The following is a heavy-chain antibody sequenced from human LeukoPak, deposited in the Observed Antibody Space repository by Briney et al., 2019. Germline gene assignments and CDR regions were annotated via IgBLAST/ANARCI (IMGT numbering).Heavy chain of an antibody. J-gene: IGHJ6*02. Sequence: SQTLSLTCAISGDSVSSNSAAWNWIRQSPSRGLEWLGRTYYRSKWYNDCAVSVKSRITINPDTSKNQFSLQLNSVTPEDTAVYYCARSQYDILTGYYYYGMDVWGQGTTVTVSS. CDR1: GDSVSSNSAA. CDR3: ARSQYDILTGYYYYGMDV. CDR2: TYYRSKWYN. V-gene: IGHV6-1*01. D-gene: IGHD3-9*01.